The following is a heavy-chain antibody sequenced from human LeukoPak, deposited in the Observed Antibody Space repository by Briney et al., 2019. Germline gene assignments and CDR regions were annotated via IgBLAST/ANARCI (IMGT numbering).Heavy chain of an antibody. D-gene: IGHD3-22*01. CDR3: ASYKTYYDSSGNPFDY. J-gene: IGHJ4*02. CDR2: IYHNGNT. CDR1: GYSISSAYS. V-gene: IGHV4-38-2*02. Sequence: PSETLSLACTVFGYSISSAYSWGWIRQPPGKGLEWIGSIYHNGNTHYNSSLKCRVTISVDTSENQFSLKLSSVTAADTAVYYCASYKTYYDSSGNPFDYWGQGTLVTVSS.